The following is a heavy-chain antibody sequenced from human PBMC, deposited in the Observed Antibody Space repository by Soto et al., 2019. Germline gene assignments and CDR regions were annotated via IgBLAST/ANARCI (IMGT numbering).Heavy chain of an antibody. CDR1: GYSISSGYY. V-gene: IGHV4-38-2*01. Sequence: SETLSLTCAVSGYSISSGYYWGWIRQPPGKGLEWIGSIYHSGSTYYNPSLKSRVTISVDTSKNQFSLKLSSVTAADTAVYYCARGFGVVITYFDYWGQGTLVIVSS. J-gene: IGHJ4*02. CDR2: IYHSGST. CDR3: ARGFGVVITYFDY. D-gene: IGHD3-3*01.